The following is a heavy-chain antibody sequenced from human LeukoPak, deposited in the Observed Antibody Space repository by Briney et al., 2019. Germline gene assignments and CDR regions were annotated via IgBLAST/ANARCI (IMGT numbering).Heavy chain of an antibody. CDR2: INPNSGGT. CDR1: GYTFTGYY. CDR3: ARDSVYYDSSDRLGY. V-gene: IGHV1-2*02. J-gene: IGHJ4*02. D-gene: IGHD3-22*01. Sequence: GSVKVSCKASGYTFTGYYMHWVRQAPGQGLEWMGWINPNSGGTNYAQKFQGRVTMTRDTSISTAYMELSRLRSDDTAVYYCARDSVYYDSSDRLGYWGQGTLVTVSS.